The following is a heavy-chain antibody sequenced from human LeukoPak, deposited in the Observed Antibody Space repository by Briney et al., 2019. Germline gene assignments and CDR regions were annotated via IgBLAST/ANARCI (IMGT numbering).Heavy chain of an antibody. D-gene: IGHD5-12*01. CDR2: ISGSGGST. Sequence: GGSLRLSCAASGFTFSSYAKSWVRAAPGRGLEWVSAISGSGGSTYYADSVKGRFTISHDHSKNMPYLQMTSLSAEGRVVMYCSKGYVATMRGIDYWGQRPLVTVSS. CDR1: GFTFSSYA. CDR3: SKGYVATMRGIDY. V-gene: IGHV3-23*01. J-gene: IGHJ4*02.